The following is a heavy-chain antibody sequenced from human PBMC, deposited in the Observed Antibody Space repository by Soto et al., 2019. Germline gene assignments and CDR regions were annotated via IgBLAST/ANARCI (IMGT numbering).Heavy chain of an antibody. V-gene: IGHV3-30*18. Sequence: PGGSLRLSCAASGFTFSSYGMHWVRQAPGKGLEWVAVISYDGSNKYYADSVKGRFTISRDNSKNTLYLQMNSLRAEDTAVYYCAKGDGYYYYGMDVWGQGTTVTVS. CDR1: GFTFSSYG. CDR2: ISYDGSNK. J-gene: IGHJ6*02. CDR3: AKGDGYYYYGMDV.